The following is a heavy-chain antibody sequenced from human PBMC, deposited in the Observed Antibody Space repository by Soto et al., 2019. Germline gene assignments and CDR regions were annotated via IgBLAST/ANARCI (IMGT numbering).Heavy chain of an antibody. Sequence: QVQLVESGGGVVQPGRSLRLSCAASGFTFSSYGMHWVRQAPGKGLERVAVIWYDGSNNYYADSVKGRFTISRDNSKNTLYRQMNSLRAEDTAVYYCARGPQSYYYCYYMVVCGKGSRVTVSS. J-gene: IGHJ6*03. V-gene: IGHV3-33*01. CDR2: IWYDGSNN. CDR3: ARGPQSYYYCYYMVV. CDR1: GFTFSSYG.